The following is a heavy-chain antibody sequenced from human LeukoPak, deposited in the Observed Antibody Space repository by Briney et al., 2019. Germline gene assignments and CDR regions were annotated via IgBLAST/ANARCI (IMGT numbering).Heavy chain of an antibody. CDR2: IYPGDSDT. CDR3: ARLLGSGWSRAEYFQH. J-gene: IGHJ1*01. D-gene: IGHD6-19*01. V-gene: IGHV5-51*01. CDR1: GYSFTSYW. Sequence: GESLKISCKGSGYSFTSYWIGWVRQMPGKGLEWMGIIYPGDSDTRYSPSFQGQVTISADESISTAYLQWSSLKASDTAMYYCARLLGSGWSRAEYFQHWGQGTLVTVSS.